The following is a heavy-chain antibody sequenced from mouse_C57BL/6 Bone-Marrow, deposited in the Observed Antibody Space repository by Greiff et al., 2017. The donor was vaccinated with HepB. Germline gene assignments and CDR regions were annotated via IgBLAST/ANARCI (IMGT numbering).Heavy chain of an antibody. J-gene: IGHJ2*01. CDR3: TARITTVVRY. D-gene: IGHD1-1*01. CDR2: IDPENGDT. Sequence: EVQLQQSGAELVRPGASVKLSCTASGFNIKDDYMHWVKQRPEQGLEWIGWIDPENGDTEYASKFQGKATITADTSSNTAYLQLSSLTSEDTAVYYCTARITTVVRYWGQGTTLTVSS. V-gene: IGHV14-4*01. CDR1: GFNIKDDY.